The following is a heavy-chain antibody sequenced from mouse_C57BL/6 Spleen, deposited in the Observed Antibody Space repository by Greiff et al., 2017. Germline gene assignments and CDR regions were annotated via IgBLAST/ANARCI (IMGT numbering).Heavy chain of an antibody. V-gene: IGHV1-55*01. Sequence: QVQLQQPGAELVKPGASVKMSCKASGYTSTSHWITWVKQRPGPGLEWIGDIYPGSGSTNSTEKLKCKAPPPVDTSPSTAYMKLSSLTSEDSAVYYGAKGDYYGSSYGDWGQGTTLTVSS. J-gene: IGHJ2*01. D-gene: IGHD1-1*01. CDR1: GYTSTSHW. CDR2: IYPGSGST. CDR3: AKGDYYGSSYGD.